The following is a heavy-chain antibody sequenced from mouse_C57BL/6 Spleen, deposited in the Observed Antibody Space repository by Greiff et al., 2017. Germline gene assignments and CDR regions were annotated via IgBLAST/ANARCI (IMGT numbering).Heavy chain of an antibody. CDR3: ARGGYDDGYFDY. Sequence: VQLQQPGAELVMPGASVKLSCKASGYTFTSYWMHWVKQRPGQGLEWIGEIDPSDSYTNYNQKFKGKSTLPVDKSSSTAYMQLSSLTSEDSAVYYCARGGYDDGYFDYWGQGTTLTVSS. CDR1: GYTFTSYW. J-gene: IGHJ2*01. D-gene: IGHD2-4*01. V-gene: IGHV1-69*01. CDR2: IDPSDSYT.